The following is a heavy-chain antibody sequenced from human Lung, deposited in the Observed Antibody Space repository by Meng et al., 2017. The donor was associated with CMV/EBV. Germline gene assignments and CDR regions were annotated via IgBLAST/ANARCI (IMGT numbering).Heavy chain of an antibody. CDR3: ARAGRSYLYYFDY. CDR2: TFYRSKWYN. Sequence: SCAISGDSVSSNSAAWNWIRQSPSRGLEWLGTTFYRSKWYNNYGVSVKSRITINADTSKNQLSLQLTSVTPEDTAVYFCARAGRSYLYYFDYWGQGTXVTVSS. CDR1: GDSVSSNSAA. D-gene: IGHD3-22*01. J-gene: IGHJ4*02. V-gene: IGHV6-1*01.